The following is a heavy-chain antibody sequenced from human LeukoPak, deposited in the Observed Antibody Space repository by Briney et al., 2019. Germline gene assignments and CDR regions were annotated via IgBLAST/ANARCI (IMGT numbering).Heavy chain of an antibody. D-gene: IGHD3-22*01. CDR3: AQGGSGYPFDY. V-gene: IGHV3-53*01. Sequence: GGSLRLSCAASGFTVSSNYMSWVRQAPGKGLEWVSVIYSGGSTYYADSVKGRFTIPRDNSKNTLYLQMNSLRAEDTAVYYCAQGGSGYPFDYWGQGTLVTVSS. CDR1: GFTVSSNY. CDR2: IYSGGST. J-gene: IGHJ4*02.